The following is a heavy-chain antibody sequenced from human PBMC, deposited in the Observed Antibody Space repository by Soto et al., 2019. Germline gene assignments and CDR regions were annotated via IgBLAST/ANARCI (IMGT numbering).Heavy chain of an antibody. J-gene: IGHJ3*02. D-gene: IGHD1-20*01. CDR1: GYSFTSYC. CDR3: ARKNAYKWDQGNDAFDI. CDR2: IYPGDSDT. V-gene: IGHV5-51*01. Sequence: GESLKISCKGSGYSFTSYCIGCVRQMPGKGLEWMGIIYPGDSDTRYSPSFQGQVTISADKSISTAYLQWSSLKASDTAMYYCARKNAYKWDQGNDAFDIWGQGTMVTVSS.